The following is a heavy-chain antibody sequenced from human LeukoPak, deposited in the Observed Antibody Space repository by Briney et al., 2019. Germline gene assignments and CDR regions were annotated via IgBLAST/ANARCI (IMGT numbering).Heavy chain of an antibody. CDR3: ARSLAVDGTRAY. Sequence: GASVKVSCKASGYRFVTSDINWVRQAAGQGLEWLGWMNPLSGNTGYAQKFQGRVTMTRNTSTGTAYMELSSLRSEDTAVYYCARSLAVDGTRAYWGQGTLVTVSS. CDR1: GYRFVTSD. V-gene: IGHV1-8*01. CDR2: MNPLSGNT. D-gene: IGHD6-19*01. J-gene: IGHJ4*02.